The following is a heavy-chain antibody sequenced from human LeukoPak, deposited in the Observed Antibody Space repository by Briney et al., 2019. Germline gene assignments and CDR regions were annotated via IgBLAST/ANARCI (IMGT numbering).Heavy chain of an antibody. CDR2: IYPSGST. Sequence: PSETLSLTCTVSGGSISSYYWSWIRQPPGKGLEWIGYIYPSGSTSYNPSLKSRVTISVDTSKNQFSLKLSSVTAADTAVYYCARHVSGSSWFHHDAFGIWGQGTMVTVSS. V-gene: IGHV4-4*09. CDR3: ARHVSGSSWFHHDAFGI. D-gene: IGHD6-13*01. CDR1: GGSISSYY. J-gene: IGHJ3*02.